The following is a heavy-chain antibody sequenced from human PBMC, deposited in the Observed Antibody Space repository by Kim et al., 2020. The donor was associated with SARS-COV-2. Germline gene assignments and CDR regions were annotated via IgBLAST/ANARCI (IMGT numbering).Heavy chain of an antibody. CDR2: ISYDGSNK. CDR1: GFTFSSYG. Sequence: GGSLRLSCAASGFTFSSYGMHWVRQAPGKGLEWVAVISYDGSNKYYADSVKGRFTISRDNSKNTLYLQMNSLRAEDTAVYYCAKDPYPYSSGYLWYFDYWGQGTLVTVSS. J-gene: IGHJ4*02. V-gene: IGHV3-30*18. D-gene: IGHD6-19*01. CDR3: AKDPYPYSSGYLWYFDY.